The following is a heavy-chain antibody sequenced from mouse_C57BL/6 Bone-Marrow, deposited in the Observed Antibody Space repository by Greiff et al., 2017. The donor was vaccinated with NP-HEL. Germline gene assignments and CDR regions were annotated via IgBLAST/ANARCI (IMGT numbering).Heavy chain of an antibody. CDR2: IDPETGGT. V-gene: IGHV1-15*01. D-gene: IGHD1-1*01. Sequence: VQLQESGAELVRPGASVTLSCKASGYTFTDYEMHWVKQTPVHGLEWIGAIDPETGGTAYNQKFKGKAILTADKSSSTAYMELRSLTSEDSAVYYCTRRGYGSSYWYFDVWGTGPTVTVSS. CDR3: TRRGYGSSYWYFDV. CDR1: GYTFTDYE. J-gene: IGHJ1*03.